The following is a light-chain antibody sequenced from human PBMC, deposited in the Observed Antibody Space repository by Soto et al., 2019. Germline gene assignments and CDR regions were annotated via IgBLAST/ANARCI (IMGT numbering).Light chain of an antibody. J-gene: IGKJ4*01. Sequence: EVVLTQSPGTLSLSPGERATLSCRASQSVSSYLAWYQQKPGQAPRLLTYGASTRATGIPDRFSGSGSGTHFTLTISRLEPEDFAVYYCQQHGNSPLTFGGGTKVEIK. CDR1: QSVSSY. CDR3: QQHGNSPLT. CDR2: GAS. V-gene: IGKV3-20*01.